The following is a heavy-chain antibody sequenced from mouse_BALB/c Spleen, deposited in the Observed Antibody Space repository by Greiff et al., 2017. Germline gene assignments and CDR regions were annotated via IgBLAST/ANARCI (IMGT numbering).Heavy chain of an antibody. D-gene: IGHD2-3*01. CDR1: GFTFSSYY. Sequence: EVKLVESGGGLVKLGGSLKLSCAASGFTFSSYYMSWVRQTPEKRLELVAAINSNGGSTYYPDTVKGRFTISRDNAKNTLYLQMSSLKSEDTALYYCARHGGYYVGFAYWGQGTLVTVSA. CDR3: ARHGGYYVGFAY. CDR2: INSNGGST. V-gene: IGHV5-6-2*01. J-gene: IGHJ3*01.